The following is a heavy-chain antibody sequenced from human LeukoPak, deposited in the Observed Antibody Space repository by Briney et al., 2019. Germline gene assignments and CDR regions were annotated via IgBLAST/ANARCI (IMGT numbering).Heavy chain of an antibody. CDR2: INLNSGNT. D-gene: IGHD1-26*01. CDR1: GYTFTSYD. CDR3: ARVTGSIDY. Sequence: GASVTVSCKASGYTFTSYDINWVRQAPGQGLEWMGWINLNSGNTGYAQNFQGRLTVTRDTSINTAYMELSTLRSEDTAIYYCARVTGSIDYWGQGTLVTVSS. J-gene: IGHJ4*02. V-gene: IGHV1-8*01.